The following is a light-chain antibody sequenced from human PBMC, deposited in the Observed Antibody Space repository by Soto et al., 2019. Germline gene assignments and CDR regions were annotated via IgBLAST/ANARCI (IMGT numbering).Light chain of an antibody. CDR2: GAS. V-gene: IGKV3-20*01. J-gene: IGKJ4*01. CDR1: QSVSSSY. CDR3: QQYGSSPLT. Sequence: EIVMTQYPATLSVSPGERATLSCRVSQSVSSSYLAWYQQKPGQAPRLLIYGASSRATGIPDRFSGSGSGTDFTLTISRLEPEDFAVYYCQQYGSSPLTFGGGTKVDIK.